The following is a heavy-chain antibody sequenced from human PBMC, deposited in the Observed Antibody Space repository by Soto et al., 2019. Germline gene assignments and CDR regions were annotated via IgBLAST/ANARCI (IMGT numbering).Heavy chain of an antibody. J-gene: IGHJ4*02. Sequence: GGSLRLSCAASGFTFGTYWMHWISQLPGKGLVWVARINTDGSITGYADSVQGRFTISRDNAKKTLYLQMNSLRVEDTATYYCVRGNPLNDYWGQGTMVTVSS. CDR1: GFTFGTYW. CDR2: INTDGSIT. D-gene: IGHD1-1*01. CDR3: VRGNPLNDY. V-gene: IGHV3-74*01.